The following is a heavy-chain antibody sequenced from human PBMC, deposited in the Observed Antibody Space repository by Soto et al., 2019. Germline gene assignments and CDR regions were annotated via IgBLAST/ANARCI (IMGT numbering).Heavy chain of an antibody. J-gene: IGHJ4*02. V-gene: IGHV3-33*01. Sequence: GGSLRLSCAASGFTFSSYGMHWVRQAPGKGLEWVAVIWYDGSNKYYADSVKGRFTISRDNSKNTLYLQMNSLRAEDTAVYYCARLHGDYSPFDYWGQGTLVTVSS. D-gene: IGHD4-17*01. CDR2: IWYDGSNK. CDR1: GFTFSSYG. CDR3: ARLHGDYSPFDY.